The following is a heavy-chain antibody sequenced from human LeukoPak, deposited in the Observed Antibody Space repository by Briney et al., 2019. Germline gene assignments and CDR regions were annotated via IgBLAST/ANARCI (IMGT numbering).Heavy chain of an antibody. V-gene: IGHV3-53*01. D-gene: IGHD3-10*01. CDR2: LYIGGHT. J-gene: IGHJ4*02. Sequence: GGALRLSRAVSGLTVSSNYMSWVRQAPGKGLEWGSVLYIGGHTSHADPVTGRFTISRDNSKNTLYLQMNSLSAEDAAVYYCARYDGGSGPFDYWGQGTLVPVSS. CDR3: ARYDGGSGPFDY. CDR1: GLTVSSNY.